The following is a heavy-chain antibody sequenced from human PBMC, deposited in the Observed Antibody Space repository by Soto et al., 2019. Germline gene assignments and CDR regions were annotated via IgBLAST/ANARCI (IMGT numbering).Heavy chain of an antibody. CDR3: AHKGGGDRILDY. J-gene: IGHJ4*02. V-gene: IGHV2-5*02. CDR1: GFSLSTSGVG. Sequence: QITLKESGPTLVKPTQTLTLTCTFSGFSLSTSGVGVGWIRQPPGKALEWLAIIYWDDNKHYSPSLKSRLTITKDTSKNRVVLTMTNLDPVDTATYSCAHKGGGDRILDYWGQGTLVTVSS. CDR2: IYWDDNK. D-gene: IGHD3-16*01.